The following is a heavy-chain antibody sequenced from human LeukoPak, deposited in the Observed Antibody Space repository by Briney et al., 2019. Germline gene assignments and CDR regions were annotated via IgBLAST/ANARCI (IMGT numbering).Heavy chain of an antibody. CDR3: ATLSTS. CDR1: GYTFIDSY. J-gene: IGHJ4*02. Sequence: ASVKVSRKTSGYTFIDSYMHWVRQAPGQGPEWMGWINPKNGATYYAEKFQGRVSMIADSSLTTAYMELSSLRFDDTAVYYCATLSTSWGQGTLVTVSS. D-gene: IGHD5/OR15-5a*01. CDR2: INPKNGAT. V-gene: IGHV1-2*02.